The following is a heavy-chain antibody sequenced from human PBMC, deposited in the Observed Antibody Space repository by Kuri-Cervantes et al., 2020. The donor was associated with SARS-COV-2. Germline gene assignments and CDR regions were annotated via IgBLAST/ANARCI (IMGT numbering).Heavy chain of an antibody. CDR2: ISSSTSYI. J-gene: IGHJ6*02. V-gene: IGHV3-21*01. D-gene: IGHD2-2*01. Sequence: GGSLRLSCAASGFTFSSYSMNWVRQAPGKGLEWVSSISSSTSYIYYADSVKGRFTISRDNAKNSVYLQMNSLRAEDTAVYYCARDVRAQYQVVINFYYYGMDVWGQGTTVTVSS. CDR1: GFTFSSYS. CDR3: ARDVRAQYQVVINFYYYGMDV.